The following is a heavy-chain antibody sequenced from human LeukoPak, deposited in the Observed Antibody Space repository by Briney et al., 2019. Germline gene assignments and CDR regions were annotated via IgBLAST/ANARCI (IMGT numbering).Heavy chain of an antibody. CDR1: GFTFSSYA. D-gene: IGHD4-17*01. CDR2: ISGSGGST. J-gene: IGHJ5*02. CDR3: ARAMAPGYGMGNWFDP. Sequence: GSLRLSCAASGFTFSSYAMSWVRQAPGKGLEWVSAISGSGGSTYYADSVKGRFTISRDNSKNTLYLQMNSLRAEDTAVYYCARAMAPGYGMGNWFDPWGQGTLVTVSS. V-gene: IGHV3-23*01.